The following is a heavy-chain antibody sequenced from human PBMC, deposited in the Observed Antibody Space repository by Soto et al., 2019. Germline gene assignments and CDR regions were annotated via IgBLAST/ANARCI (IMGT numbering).Heavy chain of an antibody. J-gene: IGHJ4*02. D-gene: IGHD7-27*01. V-gene: IGHV1-69*06. CDR3: ARGPNWGYRFDS. CDR1: GGTFSGHA. CDR2: LIPLFGTT. Sequence: QVQLVQSGAEVKKPGSSVKVSCEASGGTFSGHAISWVRQAPGQGPEWMGGLIPLFGTTQHAQNFQDRLTITADKSTSTAYMKLTSLRFEDTALSYCARGPNWGYRFDSWGQGTLVTVSS.